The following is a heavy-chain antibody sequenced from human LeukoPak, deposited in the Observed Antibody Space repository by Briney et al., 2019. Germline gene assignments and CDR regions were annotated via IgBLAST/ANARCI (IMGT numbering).Heavy chain of an antibody. J-gene: IGHJ4*02. Sequence: GASVKVSCTASGYTFTSYDINWVRQATGQGLEWMGWMNPNSGNTGYAQKFQGRVTITRNTSISTAYMELSSLRSEDTAVYYCARGNWGSNGGLVAPPDYWGQGTLVTVSS. V-gene: IGHV1-8*03. CDR1: GYTFTSYD. CDR3: ARGNWGSNGGLVAPPDY. D-gene: IGHD7-27*01. CDR2: MNPNSGNT.